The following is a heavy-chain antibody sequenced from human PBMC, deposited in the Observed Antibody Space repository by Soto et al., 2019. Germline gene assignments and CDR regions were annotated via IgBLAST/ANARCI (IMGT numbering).Heavy chain of an antibody. V-gene: IGHV3-30*18. CDR2: ISYDGSNT. CDR3: AQEGRLSGSYYISSSYYFDY. J-gene: IGHJ4*02. D-gene: IGHD1-26*01. Sequence: QVQLVESGGGVVQPGRSLRLSCVASGFTFSSYGMHWVRQAPGKGLEWVAIISYDGSNTYYADSVKGRFTITRDNSKHTVSLQMNSLRAEATSVYCCAQEGRLSGSYYISSSYYFDYLGQGTLVTVSS. CDR1: GFTFSSYG.